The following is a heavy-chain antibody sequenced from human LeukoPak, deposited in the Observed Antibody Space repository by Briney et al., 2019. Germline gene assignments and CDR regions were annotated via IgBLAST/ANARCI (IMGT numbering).Heavy chain of an antibody. D-gene: IGHD2-15*01. Sequence: GGSLRFSCAASGFTVSSNYMSWVRQAPGKGLEWVSVIYTGGRTNYADSVKGRFTISRDNSKNTLYLQMNSLRAEDTAVYYCARDRGGYCSGGSCSDAFDIWGQGTMVTVSS. J-gene: IGHJ3*02. CDR2: IYTGGRT. V-gene: IGHV3-66*01. CDR1: GFTVSSNY. CDR3: ARDRGGYCSGGSCSDAFDI.